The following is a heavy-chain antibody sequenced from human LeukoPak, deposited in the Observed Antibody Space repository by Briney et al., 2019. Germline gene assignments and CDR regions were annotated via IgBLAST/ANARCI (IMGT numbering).Heavy chain of an antibody. CDR3: STGGGVLRFL. CDR2: IKSKKDGEIT. D-gene: IGHD3-3*01. V-gene: IGHV3-15*01. J-gene: IGHJ4*02. CDR1: GINFSNAW. Sequence: GGSLRLSCAASGINFSNAWLTWVRQAPGKGLEWVGRIKSKKDGEITDYAAPVKGRFTISRDDSKDTLYLQMNSLKTEDTAVYYCSTGGGVLRFLGGQGTLVTVSS.